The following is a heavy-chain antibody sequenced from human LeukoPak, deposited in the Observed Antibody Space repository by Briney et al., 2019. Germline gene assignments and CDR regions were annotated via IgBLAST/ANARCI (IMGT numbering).Heavy chain of an antibody. D-gene: IGHD3-22*01. CDR3: AREEQYYYDSSGYYGNKRAFDY. Sequence: ASVKVSCKASGYTFTSYYMHWVRQAPGQGLGWMGIINPSGGSTSYAQKFQGRVTMTRDTSTSTVYMELSSLRSEDTAVYYCAREEQYYYDSSGYYGNKRAFDYWGQGTLVTVSS. CDR1: GYTFTSYY. V-gene: IGHV1-46*01. J-gene: IGHJ4*02. CDR2: INPSGGST.